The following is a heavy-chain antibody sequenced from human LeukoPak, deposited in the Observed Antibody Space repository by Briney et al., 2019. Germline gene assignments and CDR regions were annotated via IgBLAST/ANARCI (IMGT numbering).Heavy chain of an antibody. V-gene: IGHV3-23*01. CDR2: ISGSGGST. Sequence: GGSLRLSCATSGFTFSSYAMSWVRQAPGKGLEWVSAISGSGGSTYYADSVKGRFTISRDNSKNTLYLQMNSLRAEDTAVYYCAKSGSRFLEWLQNPYMDVWGKGTTVTVSS. D-gene: IGHD3-3*01. CDR3: AKSGSRFLEWLQNPYMDV. CDR1: GFTFSSYA. J-gene: IGHJ6*03.